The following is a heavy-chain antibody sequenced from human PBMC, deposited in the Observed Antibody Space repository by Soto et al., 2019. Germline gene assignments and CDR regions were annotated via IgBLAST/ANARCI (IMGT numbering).Heavy chain of an antibody. D-gene: IGHD3-9*01. V-gene: IGHV4-34*01. CDR2: INHSGST. CDR3: ARGPYDILPGYYTVAFDY. CDR1: GGSFSGYY. Sequence: SETLSLTCAVYGGSFSGYYWSWIRQPPGKGLEWIGEINHSGSTNYNPSLKSRVTISVDTSKNQFSLKLSSVTAADTAVYYCARGPYDILPGYYTVAFDYWGQGTLDTVSS. J-gene: IGHJ4*02.